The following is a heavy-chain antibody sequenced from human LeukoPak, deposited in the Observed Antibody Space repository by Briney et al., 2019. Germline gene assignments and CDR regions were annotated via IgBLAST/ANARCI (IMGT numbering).Heavy chain of an antibody. CDR2: IRYDGSNK. D-gene: IGHD6-13*01. CDR1: GFTFSSYG. J-gene: IGHJ4*02. V-gene: IGHV3-30*02. CDR3: AKDRRSTAAAIDY. Sequence: PGGSLRLSCAASGFTFSSYGMHWVRQAPGKGLGWVAFIRYDGSNKYYADSVKGRFTISRDNSKNTLYLQMNSLRAEDTAVYYCAKDRRSTAAAIDYWGQGTLVTVSS.